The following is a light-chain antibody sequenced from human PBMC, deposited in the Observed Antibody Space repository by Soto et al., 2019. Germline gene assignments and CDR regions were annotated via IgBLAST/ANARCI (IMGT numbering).Light chain of an antibody. CDR1: SSNIGAGYD. V-gene: IGLV1-40*01. Sequence: QSVLTQPPSVSGAPGQRVTISCTGSSSNIGAGYDVHWYQQLPGTAPKLLIYGNSNRPSGVPDRFSGSKSGTSASLAITGLQAEDLSDYYCSSYADSIIPYVFGTGTKVTVL. CDR2: GNS. CDR3: SSYADSIIPYV. J-gene: IGLJ1*01.